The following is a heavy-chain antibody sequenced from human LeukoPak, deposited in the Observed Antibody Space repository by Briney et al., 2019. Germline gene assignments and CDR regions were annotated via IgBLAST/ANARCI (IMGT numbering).Heavy chain of an antibody. V-gene: IGHV4-39*01. CDR3: ARHSKVLATVNP. D-gene: IGHD5-12*01. Sequence: SGTLSLTCTVSGGSISSSSYYWGWIRQPPGKGLEWIGSISYSGSTYYNPSLKSRLTISVDASKNQFSLKLSSVTAADTAVYYCARHSKVLATVNPWGQGILVTVSS. J-gene: IGHJ5*02. CDR1: GGSISSSSYY. CDR2: ISYSGST.